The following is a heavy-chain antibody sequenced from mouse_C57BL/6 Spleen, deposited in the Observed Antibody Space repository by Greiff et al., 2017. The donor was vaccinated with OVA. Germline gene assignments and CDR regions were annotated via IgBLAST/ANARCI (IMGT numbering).Heavy chain of an antibody. Sequence: VQLQQSGTELVKPGASVKISCKASGYAFSSSWMNWVKQRPGKGLEWIGRIYPGDGDTNYNGKFKGKATLTADKSSSTAYMQLSSLTSEDSAVYFCARDTTGFDYWGQGTTLTVSS. D-gene: IGHD5-5*01. CDR2: IYPGDGDT. J-gene: IGHJ2*01. CDR3: ARDTTGFDY. V-gene: IGHV1-82*01. CDR1: GYAFSSSW.